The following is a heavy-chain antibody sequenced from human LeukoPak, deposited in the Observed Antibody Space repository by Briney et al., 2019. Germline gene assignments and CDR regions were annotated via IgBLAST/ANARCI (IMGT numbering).Heavy chain of an antibody. Sequence: SETLSLTCTVSGYSISSGYYWGWIRQPPGKGLEWIGSIYHSGSTYYNPSLKSRVTISVDTSKNQFSLKLSSVTAADTAVYYCARGRFLRVRGVIIAMNYYYYYGMDVWGQGTTVTVSS. CDR1: GYSISSGYY. D-gene: IGHD3-10*01. V-gene: IGHV4-38-2*02. J-gene: IGHJ6*02. CDR2: IYHSGST. CDR3: ARGRFLRVRGVIIAMNYYYYYGMDV.